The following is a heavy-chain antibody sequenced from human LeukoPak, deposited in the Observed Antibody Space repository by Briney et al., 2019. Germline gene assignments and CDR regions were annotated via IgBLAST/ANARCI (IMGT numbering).Heavy chain of an antibody. D-gene: IGHD2-8*02. V-gene: IGHV4-61*02. CDR1: GASISSGSYY. J-gene: IGHJ3*02. CDR3: ARTGGYPRTNGAFDN. CDR2: VYTSGST. Sequence: SETLSLTCTVSGASISSGSYYWSWIRQPAGKGLEWIGRVYTSGSTDYNPSLKSRVTISVDTSKNQFSLKLSSVTAADTAVYYCARTGGYPRTNGAFDNWGQGTMVTVSS.